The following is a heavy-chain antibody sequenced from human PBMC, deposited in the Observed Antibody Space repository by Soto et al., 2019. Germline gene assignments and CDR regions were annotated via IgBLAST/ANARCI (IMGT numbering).Heavy chain of an antibody. J-gene: IGHJ4*02. V-gene: IGHV1-18*01. CDR3: ARRGDYLGNSAFYYYFDH. D-gene: IGHD3-22*01. CDR1: GYSFTSKG. CDR2: ISVHNGKT. Sequence: QVQLVQSGPEVRKPGASVKVSCKASGYSFTSKGITWVRQAPGQGPEWMGWISVHNGKTNYAQKFQDRVTLTTDTSTSTAYMELRSLTSDVTAVYFCARRGDYLGNSAFYYYFDHWGQGTLVTVSS.